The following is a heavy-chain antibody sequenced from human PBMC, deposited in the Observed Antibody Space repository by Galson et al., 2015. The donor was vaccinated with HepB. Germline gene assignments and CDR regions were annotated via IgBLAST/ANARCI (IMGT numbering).Heavy chain of an antibody. J-gene: IGHJ4*02. V-gene: IGHV1-18*01. D-gene: IGHD3-22*01. Sequence: SVKVSCKASGYTFTSYGISWVRQAPGQGLERMGWISAYNGNTNYAQKLQGRVTMTTDTSTSTAYMKLRSLRSDDTAVYYCARDSGVPYYYDSSGHQSPHFDYWGQGTLVTVSS. CDR1: GYTFTSYG. CDR2: ISAYNGNT. CDR3: ARDSGVPYYYDSSGHQSPHFDY.